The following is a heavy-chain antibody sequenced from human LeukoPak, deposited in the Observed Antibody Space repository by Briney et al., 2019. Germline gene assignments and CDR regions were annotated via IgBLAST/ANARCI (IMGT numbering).Heavy chain of an antibody. V-gene: IGHV1-2*06. CDR2: INPNSGGT. D-gene: IGHD5/OR15-5a*01. CDR1: GYTFTGYY. CDR3: ARGSRLRIDY. J-gene: IGHJ4*02. Sequence: GASVKVSCKXSGYTFTGYYMHWVRQAPGQGLEGMGRINPNSGGTNYSQKFQGRVTMTRDTSISTAYMELSRLRSDDTAVYYCARGSRLRIDYWGQGTLVTVSS.